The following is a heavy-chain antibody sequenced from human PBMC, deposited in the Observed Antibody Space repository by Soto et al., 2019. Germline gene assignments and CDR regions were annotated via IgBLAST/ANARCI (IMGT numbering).Heavy chain of an antibody. CDR3: ARVADY. Sequence: QLQLQESGSGLVKPSQTLSLTCAVSGASISRGGYSWSWIRQPPGKGLEWIAYIYHSGSTYYNPSLKGRFTISVDRAKNQFSLKLSSVTAADTAVYYCARVADYWGQGTLVTVSS. V-gene: IGHV4-30-2*01. CDR1: GASISRGGYS. CDR2: IYHSGST. J-gene: IGHJ4*02.